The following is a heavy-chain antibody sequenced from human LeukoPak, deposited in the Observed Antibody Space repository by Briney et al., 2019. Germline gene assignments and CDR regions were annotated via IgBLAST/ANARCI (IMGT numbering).Heavy chain of an antibody. V-gene: IGHV4-59*01. Sequence: SENLSLTCSVSGGSISSYYWGWIRQPPGKGLEWIANIYYSGSTNYNPSLKNRVTISVDTSKNQFSLKLSSVTAADTAVYYCAREGEYSSSRVPNWFDPWGQGTLVTVSS. J-gene: IGHJ5*02. CDR2: IYYSGST. CDR1: GGSISSYY. D-gene: IGHD6-6*01. CDR3: AREGEYSSSRVPNWFDP.